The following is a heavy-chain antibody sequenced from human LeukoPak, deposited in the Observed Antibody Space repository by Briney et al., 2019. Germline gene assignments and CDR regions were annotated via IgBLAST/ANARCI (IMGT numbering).Heavy chain of an antibody. CDR1: GFTFSSYG. Sequence: GGSLRLSCAASGFTFSSYGMHWVRQAPGKGLEWVAVISYDGSNKYYADSVKGRFTISRDNAKNSLYLQMNSLRAEDTAVYYCASGVVENPTSFDYWGQGTLVTVSS. D-gene: IGHD3-3*01. CDR2: ISYDGSNK. CDR3: ASGVVENPTSFDY. J-gene: IGHJ4*02. V-gene: IGHV3-30*03.